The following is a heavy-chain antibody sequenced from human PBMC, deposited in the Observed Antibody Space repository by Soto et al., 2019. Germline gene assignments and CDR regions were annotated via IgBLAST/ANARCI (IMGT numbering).Heavy chain of an antibody. J-gene: IGHJ5*02. Sequence: PSETLSLTCTVSGASITSRMCHWGWVRQPPGKALEWIGTFLYSGYTSYNPSLKSRITMSGDTSQNQFSLRLKSVTAADTAIYYCARLLYCSSDNCVDLRFDPWGQGTLVTVSS. V-gene: IGHV4-39*01. CDR2: FLYSGYT. CDR3: ARLLYCSSDNCVDLRFDP. CDR1: GASITSRMCH. D-gene: IGHD2-8*02.